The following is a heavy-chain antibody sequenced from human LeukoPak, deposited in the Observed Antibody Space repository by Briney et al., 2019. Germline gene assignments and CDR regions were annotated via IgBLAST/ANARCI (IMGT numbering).Heavy chain of an antibody. CDR1: GGSISSYY. J-gene: IGHJ6*03. D-gene: IGHD3-3*01. Sequence: SETLSLTCTVSGGSISSYYWSWIRQPPGKGLEWIGYIYYSGSTNYNPSLKSRVTISVDTSKNQFSLKLSSVTAADTAVYYCARGVATIFGVVINPYYYYYYMDVWGEGTTVTVSS. CDR2: IYYSGST. CDR3: ARGVATIFGVVINPYYYYYYMDV. V-gene: IGHV4-59*01.